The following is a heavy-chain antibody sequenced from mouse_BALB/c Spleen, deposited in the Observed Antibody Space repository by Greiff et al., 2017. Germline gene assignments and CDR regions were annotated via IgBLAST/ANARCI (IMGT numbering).Heavy chain of an antibody. CDR2: ISDGGSYT. Sequence: EVMLVESGGGLVKPGGSLKFSCAASGFTFSDYYMYWVRQTPEKRLEWVATISDGGSYTYYPDSVKGRFTISRDNAKNNLYLQMSSLKSEDTAMYYCARGLRLRAMDYWGQGTSVTVSS. J-gene: IGHJ4*01. D-gene: IGHD1-2*01. CDR3: ARGLRLRAMDY. CDR1: GFTFSDYY. V-gene: IGHV5-4*02.